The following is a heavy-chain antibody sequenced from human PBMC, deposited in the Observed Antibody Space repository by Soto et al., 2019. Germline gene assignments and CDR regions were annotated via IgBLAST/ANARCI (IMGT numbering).Heavy chain of an antibody. V-gene: IGHV3-23*01. D-gene: IGHD6-25*01. CDR2: ISGSGGST. CDR1: GFTFSSYA. Sequence: EVQLLESGGGLVQPGGSLRLSCAASGFTFSSYAMSWVRQAPGKGLEWVSAISGSGGSTYYADSVKCRFTISRDNSKNTVYLQMNSLRAEDTAVYYCAKAAAVTDWYFDLWGRGTLVTVSS. CDR3: AKAAAVTDWYFDL. J-gene: IGHJ2*01.